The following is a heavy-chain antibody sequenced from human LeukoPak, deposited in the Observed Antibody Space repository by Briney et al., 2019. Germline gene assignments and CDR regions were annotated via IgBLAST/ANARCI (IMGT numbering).Heavy chain of an antibody. CDR1: GGSISSGGYS. D-gene: IGHD3-22*01. Sequence: SETLSLTCAVSGGSISSGGYSWSWIRQPPGEGLEWIGYIYHSGSTYYNPSLKSRVTISVDRSKNQFSLKLSSVTAADTAVYYCARGRYDSSGYYGMDVWGQGTTVTVSS. CDR3: ARGRYDSSGYYGMDV. J-gene: IGHJ6*02. V-gene: IGHV4-30-2*01. CDR2: IYHSGST.